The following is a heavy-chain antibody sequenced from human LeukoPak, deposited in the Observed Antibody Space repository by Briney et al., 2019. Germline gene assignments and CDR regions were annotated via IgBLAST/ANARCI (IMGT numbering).Heavy chain of an antibody. CDR2: VWYDGSNI. CDR1: GFTFSSYW. CDR3: ARGGYSGTYYFDY. D-gene: IGHD1-26*01. Sequence: PGGSLRLSCAASGFTFSSYWMHWVRQAPGKGLVWVAVVWYDGSNIHYVDSVKGRFTISRDNSKSTLYLQMNSLTAEDTAVYYCARGGYSGTYYFDYWGQGTLVTVSS. V-gene: IGHV3-33*08. J-gene: IGHJ4*02.